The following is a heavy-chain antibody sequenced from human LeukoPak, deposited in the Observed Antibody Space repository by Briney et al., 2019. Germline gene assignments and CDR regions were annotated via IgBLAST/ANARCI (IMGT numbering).Heavy chain of an antibody. CDR3: ARDGGYYYYGMDV. V-gene: IGHV3-23*01. CDR1: GFTFSSYI. CDR2: ISGSGGST. Sequence: GGSLRLSCVASGFTFSSYIMNWVRQAPGKGLEWVSAISGSGGSTYYADSVKGRFTISRDNSKNTLYLQMNSLRAEDTAVYYCARDGGYYYYGMDVWGQGTTVTVSS. D-gene: IGHD3-10*01. J-gene: IGHJ6*02.